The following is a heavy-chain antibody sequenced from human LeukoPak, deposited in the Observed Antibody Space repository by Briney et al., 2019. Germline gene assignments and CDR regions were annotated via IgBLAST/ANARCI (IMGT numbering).Heavy chain of an antibody. J-gene: IGHJ6*04. CDR1: GFTFSDNY. V-gene: IGHV3/OR16-9*01. D-gene: IGHD3-10*02. CDR2: ISGNSGVI. CDR3: AELGITMIGGV. Sequence: SGGSLRLSCAASGFTFSDNYMTWVRQAPGKGLEWLSYISGNSGVIQYANSVNGRFTISRDNAKHSLYLQMNSLSAEDTAVYYCAELGITMIGGVWGKGTTVTISS.